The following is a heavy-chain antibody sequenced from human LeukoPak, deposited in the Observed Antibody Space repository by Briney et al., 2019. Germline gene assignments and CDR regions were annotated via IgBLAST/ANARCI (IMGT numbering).Heavy chain of an antibody. Sequence: PSETLSLTCTISGYSISSGYYWGWIRQPPGKGLEWIGSIYHSGSTYYNPSLKSRVTISVDTSKNQFSLKLSSVTAADTAVYYCARARLPPSYYMDVWGKGTTVTVSS. CDR1: GYSISSGYY. CDR2: IYHSGST. D-gene: IGHD5/OR15-5a*01. J-gene: IGHJ6*03. V-gene: IGHV4-38-2*02. CDR3: ARARLPPSYYMDV.